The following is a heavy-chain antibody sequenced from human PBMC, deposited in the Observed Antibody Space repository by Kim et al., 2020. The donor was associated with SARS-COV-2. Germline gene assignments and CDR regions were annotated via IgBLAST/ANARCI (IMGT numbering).Heavy chain of an antibody. J-gene: IGHJ3*02. CDR2: ISWNSGSI. Sequence: GGSLRLSCAASGFTFDDYAMHWVRQAPGKGLEWVSGISWNSGSIGYADSVKGRFTISRDNAKNSLYLQMNSLRAEDTALYYCAKDAVIAAAAYAFDIWGQGTMVTVSS. V-gene: IGHV3-9*01. D-gene: IGHD6-13*01. CDR1: GFTFDDYA. CDR3: AKDAVIAAAAYAFDI.